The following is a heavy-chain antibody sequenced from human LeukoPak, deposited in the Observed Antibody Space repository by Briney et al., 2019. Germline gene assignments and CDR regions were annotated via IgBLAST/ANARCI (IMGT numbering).Heavy chain of an antibody. J-gene: IGHJ4*02. Sequence: PGGSLRLSCAVSGFAFNGYTMHWVRQAPGKGLEWVAVVSSDGSKTHHADSVTGRVTVSRDNSGSTLFLQMNSLRAEDTALYYCARGLPFATNVFDCWGQGTLVSVSS. V-gene: IGHV3-30*16. CDR1: GFAFNGYT. CDR3: ARGLPFATNVFDC. D-gene: IGHD2-21*02. CDR2: VSSDGSKT.